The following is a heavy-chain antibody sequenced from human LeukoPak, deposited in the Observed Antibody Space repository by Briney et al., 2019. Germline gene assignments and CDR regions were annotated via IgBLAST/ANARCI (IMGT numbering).Heavy chain of an antibody. J-gene: IGHJ3*02. CDR2: IYYSGST. CDR3: ASPYYYDSTGWAFDI. Sequence: SETLSLTCTVSGGSISSSSYYWGWIRKPPGKGLDWIGSIYYSGSTYYNPSLKSRVTISVDTSKSQFSLKLSSVTAADTAVYYCASPYYYDSTGWAFDIWGQGTMVTVSS. CDR1: GGSISSSSYY. V-gene: IGHV4-39*01. D-gene: IGHD3-22*01.